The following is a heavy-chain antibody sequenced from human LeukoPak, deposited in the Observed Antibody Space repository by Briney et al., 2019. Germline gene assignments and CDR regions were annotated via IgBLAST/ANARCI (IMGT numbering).Heavy chain of an antibody. Sequence: GGSLRLSCAASGFTFSSYWMSWVRQAPGKGLEWVANIKQDGSEKYYVDSVKGRFTISRDNAKNSLYLQMNSLRAEDTAVYYCSASREFGVPSGWGQGTLVTVSS. V-gene: IGHV3-7*01. CDR2: IKQDGSEK. CDR1: GFTFSSYW. D-gene: IGHD3-3*01. J-gene: IGHJ4*02. CDR3: SASREFGVPSG.